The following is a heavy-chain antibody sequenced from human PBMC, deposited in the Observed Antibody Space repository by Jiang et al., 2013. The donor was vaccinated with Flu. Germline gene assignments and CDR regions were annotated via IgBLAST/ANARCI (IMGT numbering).Heavy chain of an antibody. V-gene: IGHV4-59*13. Sequence: LLKPSETLSLTCTVSGGSISSYYWSWIRHAPQGKGLEWIGYIYYSGSTNYNPSLKSRVTISVDTSKSQFSLKLSSVTAADTAVYYCARAEVVVVSAWFDPVGPGNPGHRLL. CDR2: IYYSGST. D-gene: IGHD2-15*01. CDR1: GGSISSYY. J-gene: IGHJ5*02. CDR3: ARAEVVVVSAWFDP.